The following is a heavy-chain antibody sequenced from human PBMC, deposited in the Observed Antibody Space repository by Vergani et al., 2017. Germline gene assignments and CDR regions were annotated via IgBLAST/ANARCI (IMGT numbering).Heavy chain of an antibody. CDR1: GFTVSSNY. D-gene: IGHD6-13*01. CDR3: ASERYSSSWYGGGDYYYGMDV. Sequence: EVQLVESGEGLVQPGGSLRLSCAASGFTVSSNYMSWVRQAPGKGLEWVSVIYSGGSTYYADSVKGRFTISRDNSKNTLYLQMNSLRAEDTAVYYCASERYSSSWYGGGDYYYGMDVWGQGTTVTVSS. J-gene: IGHJ6*02. CDR2: IYSGGST. V-gene: IGHV3-66*02.